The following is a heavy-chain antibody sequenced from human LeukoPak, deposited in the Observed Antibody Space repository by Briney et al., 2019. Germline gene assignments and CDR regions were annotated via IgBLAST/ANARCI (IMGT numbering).Heavy chain of an antibody. CDR2: IYHSGST. CDR3: AASSGWYDGYYFDY. J-gene: IGHJ4*02. D-gene: IGHD6-19*01. Sequence: PPGTLSLTCAVSGGSISSSNWWSWVRQPPGKGLEWIGEIYHSGSTNYNPSLKSRVTISVDKSKNQFSLKLSSVTAADTAVYYCAASSGWYDGYYFDYWGQGTLVTVSS. V-gene: IGHV4-4*03. CDR1: GGSISSSNW.